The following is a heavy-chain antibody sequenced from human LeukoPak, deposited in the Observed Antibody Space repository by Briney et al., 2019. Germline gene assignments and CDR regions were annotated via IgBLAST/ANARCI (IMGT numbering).Heavy chain of an antibody. CDR1: GFTFSTYD. D-gene: IGHD3-16*01. J-gene: IGHJ4*02. CDR2: ISTSGLTI. CDR3: ASDLYLGY. V-gene: IGHV3-48*03. Sequence: GGSLRLSCAASGFTFSTYDMNWVRQAPGKGLEWVSYISTSGLTIYYADSAKGRFTVSRDNAKNSLYLQMNNLRAEDTAVYYCASDLYLGYGGQGTLVTVSS.